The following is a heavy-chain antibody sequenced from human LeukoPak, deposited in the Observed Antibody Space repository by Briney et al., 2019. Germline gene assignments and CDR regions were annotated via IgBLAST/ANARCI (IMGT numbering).Heavy chain of an antibody. CDR3: ARERRWLQHKAYNLFDP. J-gene: IGHJ5*02. CDR2: IIPILGIA. D-gene: IGHD5-24*01. V-gene: IGHV1-69*04. Sequence: ASVKVSCKASGGTFSSYAISWVRQAPGQGLEWMGRIIPILGIANYAQKFQGRVTITADKSTSTAYMELSSLRSEDTAVYYCARERRWLQHKAYNLFDPWGQGTLVTVSS. CDR1: GGTFSSYA.